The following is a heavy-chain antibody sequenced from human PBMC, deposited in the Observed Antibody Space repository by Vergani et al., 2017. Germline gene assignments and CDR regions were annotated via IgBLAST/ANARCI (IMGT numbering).Heavy chain of an antibody. CDR3: APILESDASGSLHYYGMDV. CDR1: GFSLSTSGMC. CDR2: IDWDDDK. Sequence: QVTLRESGPALVKPTQTLTLTCTFSGFSLSTSGMCVIWIHQPPGMALEWLASIDWDDDKYYNTSLKTRLTITKVTSKNQVVLTMTNVDPADTATYYCAPILESDASGSLHYYGMDVWGQGTTVTVSS. V-gene: IGHV2-70*15. D-gene: IGHD3-10*01. J-gene: IGHJ6*02.